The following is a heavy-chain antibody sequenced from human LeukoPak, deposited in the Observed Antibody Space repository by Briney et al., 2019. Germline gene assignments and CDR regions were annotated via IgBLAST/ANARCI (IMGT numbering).Heavy chain of an antibody. Sequence: SEPLSLTCTVSGASVSSVNYYWSWIRQPPDKGLEWIGYIYYGGSPNYNPSLKSRVTMSIDASKQQVSLKLSSVTAADTAVYYCARNAGATVTTLFDLWGRGTLVTVSS. V-gene: IGHV4-61*01. CDR1: GASVSSVNYY. CDR3: ARNAGATVTTLFDL. D-gene: IGHD4-17*01. J-gene: IGHJ2*01. CDR2: IYYGGSP.